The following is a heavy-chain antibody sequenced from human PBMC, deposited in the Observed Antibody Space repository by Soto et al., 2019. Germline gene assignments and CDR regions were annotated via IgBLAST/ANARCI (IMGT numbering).Heavy chain of an antibody. D-gene: IGHD6-19*01. CDR1: GDSVSSNSAA. CDR2: TYYRSKWYN. CDR3: ERDHLADQWLGYFDY. Sequence: PSQTLSLTCVISGDSVSSNSAAWNWIRQSPSRGLEWLGRTYYRSKWYNDYAVSVKSRITINPDTSKNQFSLQLNSVSPEDTAVYYCERDHLADQWLGYFDYWGQGTLVTVYS. J-gene: IGHJ4*02. V-gene: IGHV6-1*01.